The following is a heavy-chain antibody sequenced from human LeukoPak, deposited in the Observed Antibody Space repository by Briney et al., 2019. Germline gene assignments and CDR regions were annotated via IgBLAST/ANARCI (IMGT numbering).Heavy chain of an antibody. CDR1: GYTFTSYA. Sequence: ASVKVSCKASGYTFTSYAMNWVRQAPGQGLEWIGWINTNTGNPTYAQGFTGRFVFSLDTSVSTAYLQISSLKAEDTAAYYCARFSNNYDSSGFDYWGQGTLVTVSS. CDR2: INTNTGNP. CDR3: ARFSNNYDSSGFDY. V-gene: IGHV7-4-1*02. D-gene: IGHD3-22*01. J-gene: IGHJ4*02.